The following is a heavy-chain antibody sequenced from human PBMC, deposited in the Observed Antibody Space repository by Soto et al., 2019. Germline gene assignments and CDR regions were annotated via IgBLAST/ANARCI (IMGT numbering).Heavy chain of an antibody. J-gene: IGHJ4*01. Sequence: LRLSCAASGFTFSSYAMSWVRQAPGKGLEWVSAISGSGGSTYYADSVKGRFTISRDNSKNTLFLQVNSLRREDTAMYYCARDPSPYTSGWYGIDFWGHGTLVTVSS. D-gene: IGHD6-19*01. CDR2: ISGSGGST. CDR1: GFTFSSYA. V-gene: IGHV3-23*01. CDR3: ARDPSPYTSGWYGIDF.